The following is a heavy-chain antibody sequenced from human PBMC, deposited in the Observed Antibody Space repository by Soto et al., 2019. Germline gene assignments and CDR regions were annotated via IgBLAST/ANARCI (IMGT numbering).Heavy chain of an antibody. D-gene: IGHD3-22*01. CDR1: GDSISSSSYD. J-gene: IGHJ6*02. V-gene: IGHV4-39*01. CDR2: VYYGGST. Sequence: PSETLSITCTVSGDSISSSSYDWGWIRQPPGKGLEWIGNVYYGGSTYYNPSLKSRVTISVETSKSQFSLKLSSVTAADTAVYYCAGGDYYHSSGYYFYYYTMDVWGQGTTVTVSS. CDR3: AGGDYYHSSGYYFYYYTMDV.